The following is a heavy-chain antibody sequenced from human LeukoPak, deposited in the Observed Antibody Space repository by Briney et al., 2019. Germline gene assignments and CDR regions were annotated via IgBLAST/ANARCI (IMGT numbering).Heavy chain of an antibody. J-gene: IGHJ4*02. Sequence: GASVKVSCKASGYTFTSYDINWVRQATGQGLEWMGWMNPNSGDTGYAQRFQGRVTMTRSTSISTPYMELSSLRSEDTAVYYCARNVRDTGTFDYWGQGTLVTVSS. D-gene: IGHD5-18*01. CDR1: GYTFTSYD. CDR2: MNPNSGDT. V-gene: IGHV1-8*01. CDR3: ARNVRDTGTFDY.